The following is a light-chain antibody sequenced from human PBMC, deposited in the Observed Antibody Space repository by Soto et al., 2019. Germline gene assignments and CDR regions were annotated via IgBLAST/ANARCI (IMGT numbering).Light chain of an antibody. CDR3: QKYNTH. CDR2: KAS. J-gene: IGKJ4*01. V-gene: IGKV1-5*03. Sequence: DSQMTQSPSTLSASVGDRVTITCRASQSISNYLAWYQQKPGKAPKLLIYKASTLESGVPSRFSGRGSGTEFTLTISSLQPDDFATYYCQKYNTHFGGGTKVEMK. CDR1: QSISNY.